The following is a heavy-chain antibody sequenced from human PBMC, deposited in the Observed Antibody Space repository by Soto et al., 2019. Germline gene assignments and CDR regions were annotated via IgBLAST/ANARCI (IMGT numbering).Heavy chain of an antibody. V-gene: IGHV1-2*02. D-gene: IGHD3-10*01. J-gene: IGHJ4*02. CDR1: GYPFTTYY. CDR2: IDPRSGGT. Sequence: GASVKVSCKVSGYPFTTYYIHCVRQAPRQGLEWMGWIDPRSGGTVYEQKFQGRVTMTRDTSISTVYMDLSGLTSDDTALYYCATDDYGIFPYWGQGSLVTVSS. CDR3: ATDDYGIFPY.